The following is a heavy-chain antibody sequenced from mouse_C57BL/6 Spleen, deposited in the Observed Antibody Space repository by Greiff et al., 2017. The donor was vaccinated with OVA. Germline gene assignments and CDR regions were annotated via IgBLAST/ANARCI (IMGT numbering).Heavy chain of an antibody. CDR1: GFTFSSYA. J-gene: IGHJ2*01. Sequence: EVNLVESGGGLVKPGGSLKLSCAASGFTFSSYAMSWVRQTPEKRLEWVATISDGGSYTYYPDNVKGRFTISRDNAKNNLYLQMSHLKSEDTAMYYCARDRGLGLFDYWGQGTTLTVSS. CDR3: ARDRGLGLFDY. V-gene: IGHV5-4*01. CDR2: ISDGGSYT. D-gene: IGHD4-1*01.